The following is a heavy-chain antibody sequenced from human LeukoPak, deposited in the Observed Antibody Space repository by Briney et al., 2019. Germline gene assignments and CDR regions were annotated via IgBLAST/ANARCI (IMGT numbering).Heavy chain of an antibody. V-gene: IGHV4-59*01. CDR1: GGSISSYY. CDR3: ARAGYKWKHLSAFDI. Sequence: SETLSLTCTVSGGSISSYYWSWIRKPPGKGLEWIGYIYYSGSTNYNPSLKSRVTISVDTSKNQFSLKLSSMTAADTAVYYCARAGYKWKHLSAFDIWGQGTMVTVSS. J-gene: IGHJ3*02. D-gene: IGHD5-24*01. CDR2: IYYSGST.